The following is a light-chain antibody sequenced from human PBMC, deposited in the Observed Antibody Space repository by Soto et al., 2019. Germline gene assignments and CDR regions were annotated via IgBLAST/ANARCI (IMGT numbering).Light chain of an antibody. CDR2: AAS. CDR1: QSISSW. J-gene: IGKJ4*01. CDR3: QQGYSLPLT. Sequence: DIQMTQSPSTLSASVGDRVTITCRASQSISSWLAWYQQNPGKAPRLLIYAASSLQSGVPSRSSGSGSGTEFTLTISSLQPEDFATYYCQQGYSLPLTFGGGTKVDI. V-gene: IGKV1-12*01.